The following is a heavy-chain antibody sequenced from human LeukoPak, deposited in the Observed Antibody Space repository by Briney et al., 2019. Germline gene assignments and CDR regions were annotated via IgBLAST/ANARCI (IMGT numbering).Heavy chain of an antibody. CDR3: ARDGGGGYCSSTSCYGAISV. CDR2: IIPIFGTA. V-gene: IGHV1-69*05. CDR1: GGTFSSYA. J-gene: IGHJ3*01. Sequence: ASVKVSCKASGGTFSSYAISWVRQAPGQGLEWMGGIIPIFGTANYAQKFQGRVTITTDESTSTAYMELSSLRSEDTAVYYCARDGGGGYCSSTSCYGAISVWGQGTMVTVSS. D-gene: IGHD2-2*01.